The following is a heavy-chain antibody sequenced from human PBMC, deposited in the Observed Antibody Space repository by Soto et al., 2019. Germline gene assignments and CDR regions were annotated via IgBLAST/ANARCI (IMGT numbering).Heavy chain of an antibody. J-gene: IGHJ4*02. V-gene: IGHV1-69*12. Sequence: QVQLVQSGAEVKKPGSSVKVSCKASGGTFSSFAISWVRQAPGQGLEWMGGIIPIFGTADYAQKFQGRVTITADESTSTAYMELSSLRSEDTAVYYCASMLDHYYFDYWGQGTLVTVSS. D-gene: IGHD1-1*01. CDR2: IIPIFGTA. CDR3: ASMLDHYYFDY. CDR1: GGTFSSFA.